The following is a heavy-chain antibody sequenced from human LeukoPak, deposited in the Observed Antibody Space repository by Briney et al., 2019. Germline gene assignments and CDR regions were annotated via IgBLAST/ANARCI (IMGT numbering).Heavy chain of an antibody. Sequence: PGGSLRLSYAASGFTLSSYWMHWVRQAPGKGLVWVSRINSDGSSTGYADSVKGRFTISRDNAKNTLYLQTNSLRGEDTAVYYCARETLINVDTFDIWGQGTMVTVSS. J-gene: IGHJ3*02. V-gene: IGHV3-74*01. D-gene: IGHD3-16*01. CDR2: INSDGSST. CDR3: ARETLINVDTFDI. CDR1: GFTLSSYW.